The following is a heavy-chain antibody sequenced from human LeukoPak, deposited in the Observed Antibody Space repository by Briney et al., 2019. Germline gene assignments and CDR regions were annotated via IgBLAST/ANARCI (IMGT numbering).Heavy chain of an antibody. Sequence: SETLSLTCTVSGGSMSSYYWSWIRQSPGKGLEWIGYIYYSGSTNYNPSLKSRVTISVDTSKNQFSLKLSSVTAADTAVYYCARDYGSGNYYDALKVWGQGTMVTVSS. CDR2: IYYSGST. D-gene: IGHD1-26*01. J-gene: IGHJ3*01. CDR1: GGSMSSYY. CDR3: ARDYGSGNYYDALKV. V-gene: IGHV4-59*12.